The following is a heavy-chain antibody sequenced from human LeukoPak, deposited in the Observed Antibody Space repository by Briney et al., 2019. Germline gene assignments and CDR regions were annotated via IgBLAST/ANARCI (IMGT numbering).Heavy chain of an antibody. J-gene: IGHJ4*02. CDR2: IYDNGDT. V-gene: IGHV3-53*01. CDR3: VSHSDPLTGYSFDY. D-gene: IGHD3-9*01. CDR1: GFTVSSNY. Sequence: GSLRLSCAPSGFTVSSNYMTWVRQAPGKGLEWVSIIYDNGDTYYADSVKGRFTVTRDSSKNTVSLEMNSLRVDDTAVYYCVSHSDPLTGYSFDYWGQGTLVTVSS.